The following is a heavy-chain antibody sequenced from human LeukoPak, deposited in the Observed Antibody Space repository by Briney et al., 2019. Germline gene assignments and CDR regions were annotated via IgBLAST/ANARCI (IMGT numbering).Heavy chain of an antibody. V-gene: IGHV4-34*01. CDR2: INHSGST. CDR1: GGSFSGYY. D-gene: IGHD3-3*01. CDR3: ARGPPHDFWSGYYVGNLPTATDY. Sequence: SETLSLTCAVYGGSFSGYYWSWIRQPPGKGLEWIGEINHSGSTNYNPSLKSRVTISVDTSKNQFSLKLSSVTAADTAVYYCARGPPHDFWSGYYVGNLPTATDYWGQGTLVTVSS. J-gene: IGHJ4*02.